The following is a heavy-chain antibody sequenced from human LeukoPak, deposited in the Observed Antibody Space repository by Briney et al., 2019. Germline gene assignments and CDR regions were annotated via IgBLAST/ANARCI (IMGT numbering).Heavy chain of an antibody. D-gene: IGHD5-18*01. Sequence: SETLSLTCAVYGGSFSGYYWSWIRQPPGKGLEWIGYIYYSGSTNYNPSLKSRVTISVDTSKNQFSLKLSSVTAADTAVYYCARDIGYSYGLFDYWGQGTLVTVSS. CDR2: IYYSGST. J-gene: IGHJ4*02. V-gene: IGHV4-59*01. CDR3: ARDIGYSYGLFDY. CDR1: GGSFSGYY.